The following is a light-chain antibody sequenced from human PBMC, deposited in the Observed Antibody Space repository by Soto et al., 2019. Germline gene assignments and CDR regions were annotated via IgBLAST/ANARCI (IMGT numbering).Light chain of an antibody. J-gene: IGLJ2*01. CDR3: QSYDSSLSGSVV. CDR1: SSNIGAGYD. Sequence: QSVLTQPPSVSGAPGQRVTISCTGSSSNIGAGYDVHWYQQLPGTAPKVLIYANSHRPSGVPDRFSGSQSGTSASLAITGLQAEDEGDYYCQSYDSSLSGSVVFGGGTKLTVL. V-gene: IGLV1-40*01. CDR2: ANS.